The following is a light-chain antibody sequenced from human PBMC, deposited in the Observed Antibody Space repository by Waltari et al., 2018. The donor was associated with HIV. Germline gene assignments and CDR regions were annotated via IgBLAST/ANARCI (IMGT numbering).Light chain of an antibody. CDR2: EVS. CDR3: SSYTSSHIVI. CDR1: SGDIGGSYSF. J-gene: IGLJ2*01. V-gene: IGLV2-14*01. Sequence: QSALTQPASVSGSPGQSITISCTGTSGDIGGSYSFVSWCHQHPAKVPKLIIFEVSNRPSGVSNRFSGSKSANTASLTISGLQPEDEADYYCSSYTSSHIVIFGGGTKVTVL.